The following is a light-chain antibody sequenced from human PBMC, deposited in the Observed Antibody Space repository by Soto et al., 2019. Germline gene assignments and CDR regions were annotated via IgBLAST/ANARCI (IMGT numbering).Light chain of an antibody. Sequence: DIVLTQSPGTLSLSQGERATLSCRASQSVSSKYLAWYQQKPGQAPRGLIYGTSIRASGVPERFSGGGSGTEFTLTITRLEPEDLAVYDYQQYGSSLSTFGPGTKVDFK. V-gene: IGKV3-20*01. CDR1: QSVSSKY. CDR3: QQYGSSLST. J-gene: IGKJ3*01. CDR2: GTS.